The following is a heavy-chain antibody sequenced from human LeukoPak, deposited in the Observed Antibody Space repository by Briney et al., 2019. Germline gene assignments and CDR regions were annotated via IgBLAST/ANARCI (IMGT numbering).Heavy chain of an antibody. D-gene: IGHD2-2*01. CDR1: GGSISSYY. Sequence: PSETLSLTCTVSGGSISSYYWSWIRQPAGKGLEWIGRIYTSGSTNYNPSLKSRVTMSVDTSKNQFSLKLSSVTAADTAVYYCARDAVEGEEVPAPLHSLDIWGQGTMVTVSS. CDR2: IYTSGST. CDR3: ARDAVEGEEVPAPLHSLDI. J-gene: IGHJ3*02. V-gene: IGHV4-4*07.